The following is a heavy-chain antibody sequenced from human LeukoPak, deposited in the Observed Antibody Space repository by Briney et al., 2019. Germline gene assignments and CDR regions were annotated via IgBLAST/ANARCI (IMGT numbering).Heavy chain of an antibody. CDR3: ARARGYGSGSHYLVFDT. J-gene: IGHJ5*02. Sequence: ASVKVSCKTSGYTFRDYYIHWVRQAPGQGLEWMGWINPSSGGTNYARKFQGRVTMTSDTSIRMAYMELGRLRSDDTAVYYCARARGYGSGSHYLVFDTWGQGSLVTVSS. CDR1: GYTFRDYY. CDR2: INPSSGGT. D-gene: IGHD3-10*01. V-gene: IGHV1-2*02.